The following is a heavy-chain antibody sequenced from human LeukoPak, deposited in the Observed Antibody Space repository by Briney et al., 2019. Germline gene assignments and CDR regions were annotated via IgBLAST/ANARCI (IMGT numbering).Heavy chain of an antibody. CDR2: TYYMSKWYN. CDR1: GDSVSRNNSA. D-gene: IGHD1-26*01. CDR3: ARDPHGGGYSTRHECDY. V-gene: IGHV6-1*01. J-gene: IGHJ4*02. Sequence: SQTLSLTCAISGDSVSRNNSAWNWIRQSPSRGLEWLGRTYYMSKWYNDYADSVKSRITISPDTSKNHFSLHLNSLTLEDTAVYYCARDPHGGGYSTRHECDYWGQGTQVTVSS.